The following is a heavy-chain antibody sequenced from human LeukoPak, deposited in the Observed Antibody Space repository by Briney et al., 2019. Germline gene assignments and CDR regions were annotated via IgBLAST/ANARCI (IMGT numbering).Heavy chain of an antibody. CDR2: INPSGGST. CDR3: ARDQGAQGAFDI. V-gene: IGHV1-46*01. D-gene: IGHD3-16*01. J-gene: IGHJ3*02. Sequence: ASVKVSCKASGYTFTSYYMHWVRQAPGQGLEWMGIINPSGGSTSYAQKFQGRVTMTRDMSTSTVYMELSSLRSEDTAVYYCARDQGAQGAFDIWGQGTMVTVSS. CDR1: GYTFTSYY.